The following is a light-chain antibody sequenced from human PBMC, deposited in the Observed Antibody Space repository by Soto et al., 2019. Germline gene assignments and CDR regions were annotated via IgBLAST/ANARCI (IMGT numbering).Light chain of an antibody. V-gene: IGKV1-5*03. J-gene: IGKJ1*01. Sequence: DIQMTQSPSTLSGSVGDRVTITCRASQTISSWLAWYQQKPGKAPKLLIYKASTLKNGVPSRFSGRGSGTEFTLTISSLQPDHFATYSCQHYNSYSEALGQGTKGDIK. CDR3: QHYNSYSEA. CDR1: QTISSW. CDR2: KAS.